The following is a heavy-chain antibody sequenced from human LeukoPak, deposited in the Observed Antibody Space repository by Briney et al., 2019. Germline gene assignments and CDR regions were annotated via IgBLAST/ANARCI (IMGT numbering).Heavy chain of an antibody. CDR3: ARHGGYYYMDV. V-gene: IGHV4-39*01. CDR1: GDSISSSSYY. D-gene: IGHD3-16*01. CDR2: IYYSAST. J-gene: IGHJ6*03. Sequence: SETLSLTCTVSGDSISSSSYYWGWIRQPPGKGLERFGSIYYSASTYYNPSLKSPGTIAVDTSKNQVSLKLNSVTAADTAVYYCARHGGYYYMDVWGKGTTVTVSS.